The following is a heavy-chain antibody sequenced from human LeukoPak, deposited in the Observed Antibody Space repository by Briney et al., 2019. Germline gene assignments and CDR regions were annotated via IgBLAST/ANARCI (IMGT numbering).Heavy chain of an antibody. V-gene: IGHV3-23*01. CDR3: AILPGYSSGWYEVNY. CDR1: GYTFSSYA. D-gene: IGHD6-13*01. CDR2: ISGSGGST. J-gene: IGHJ4*02. Sequence: GGSLRLSCAASGYTFSSYAMSWVRQAPGKGLEWVSAISGSGGSTYYADSVKGRFTISRDNSKNTLYLQMNSLRAEDTAVYYCAILPGYSSGWYEVNYWGQGTLVTVSS.